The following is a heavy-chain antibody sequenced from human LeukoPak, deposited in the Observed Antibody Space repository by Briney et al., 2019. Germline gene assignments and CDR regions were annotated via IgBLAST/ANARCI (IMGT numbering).Heavy chain of an antibody. CDR3: ARDGLVVAATRITKAGDYYYYYYMDV. CDR2: ISAYNGNT. V-gene: IGHV1-18*01. J-gene: IGHJ6*03. Sequence: GASVKVSCKVSGYTLTELSMHWVRQAPGQGLEWMGWISAYNGNTNYAQKLQGRVTMTTDTSTSTAYMELRSLRSDDTAVYYCARDGLVVAATRITKAGDYYYYYYMDVWGKGTTVTVSS. CDR1: GYTLTELS. D-gene: IGHD2-15*01.